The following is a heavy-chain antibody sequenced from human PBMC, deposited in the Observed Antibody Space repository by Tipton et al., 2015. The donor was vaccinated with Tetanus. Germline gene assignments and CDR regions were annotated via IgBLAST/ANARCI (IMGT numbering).Heavy chain of an antibody. J-gene: IGHJ4*02. CDR2: IFYSGST. CDR3: AKHGDTSRNYYFDY. CDR1: GGSISSIS. V-gene: IGHV4-39*01. Sequence: TLSLTCTVSGGSISSISWIRQPPGKGLEWIGNIFYSGSTSYNPPLKSRVTLSVDTSRNQFSLKLTSVTAADTAIYYCAKHGDTSRNYYFDYWGQGALVTVSS. D-gene: IGHD6-13*01.